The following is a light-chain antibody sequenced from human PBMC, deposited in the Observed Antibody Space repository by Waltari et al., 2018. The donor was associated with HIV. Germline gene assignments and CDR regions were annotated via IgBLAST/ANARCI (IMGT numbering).Light chain of an antibody. CDR2: DVT. CDR3: TSYTNIRTWV. CDR1: SSDVGGYTY. Sequence: QSALTQPASVSGSPGQSLTLSCAGTSSDVGGYTYVSWFHQHPAKAPKLIIYDVTNRPPGVFNRFSGSKSGNTASLTISGLQAEDEADYYCTSYTNIRTWVFGGGTKLTVL. V-gene: IGLV2-14*03. J-gene: IGLJ3*02.